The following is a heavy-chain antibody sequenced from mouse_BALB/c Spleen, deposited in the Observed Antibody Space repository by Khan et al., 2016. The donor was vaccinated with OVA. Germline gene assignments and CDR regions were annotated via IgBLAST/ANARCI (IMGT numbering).Heavy chain of an antibody. CDR2: ISSGGTYT. D-gene: IGHD1-2*01. CDR3: TRFITTTTGDYYAMDY. Sequence: EVELVESGGDLVNPGGSLKLSCAASGFIFSSYGMSWVRQTPDKRLEWVATISSGGTYTYYPDSVKGRFTISRDHAKNTLSLQLSSLKSEDTAMYYCTRFITTTTGDYYAMDYWGQGTSVTVSS. J-gene: IGHJ4*01. CDR1: GFIFSSYG. V-gene: IGHV5-6*01.